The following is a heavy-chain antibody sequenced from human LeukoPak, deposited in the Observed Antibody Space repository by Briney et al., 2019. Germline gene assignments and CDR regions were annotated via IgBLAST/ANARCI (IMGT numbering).Heavy chain of an antibody. V-gene: IGHV1-18*01. CDR3: ARDLTGSSPFDY. J-gene: IGHJ4*02. D-gene: IGHD1-26*01. Sequence: ASVKVSCKASGYTFTTYGITWVRQAPGQGLEWMGWISTDNGDTNYAQKLQGRVTMTTDTSTSTAYMELRSLRSDDTAVYYCCARDLTGSSPFDYWGQGTLVTVSS. CDR2: ISTDNGDT. CDR1: GYTFTTYG.